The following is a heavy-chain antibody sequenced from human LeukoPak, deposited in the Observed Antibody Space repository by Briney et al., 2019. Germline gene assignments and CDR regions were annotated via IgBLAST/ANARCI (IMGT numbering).Heavy chain of an antibody. D-gene: IGHD1-26*01. CDR1: GYTFTSYY. V-gene: IGHV1-46*01. CDR2: INPSGGST. J-gene: IGHJ4*02. Sequence: ASVKVSCRASGYTFTSYYMHWVRQAPGQGLEWMGIINPSGGSTSYAQKFQGRVTMTRDTSTSTVHMELSSLRFEDTAVYYCARGGATRVEGSDYWGQGTPVTVSS. CDR3: ARGGATRVEGSDY.